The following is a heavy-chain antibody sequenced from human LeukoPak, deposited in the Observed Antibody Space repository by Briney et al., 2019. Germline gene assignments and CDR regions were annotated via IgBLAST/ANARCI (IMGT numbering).Heavy chain of an antibody. CDR3: ARAPRDSSSSNYMRRFDY. CDR1: GYSISSDNY. CDR2: IYHSGST. Sequence: NPSETLSLTCAVSGYSISSDNYWVWIRQPPGQGLEWTGGIYHSGSTYYNPSLKSRVTMSVDTSKNQFSLKPSSVTAADTAVYCCARAPRDSSSSNYMRRFDYWGQGTLVTVSS. J-gene: IGHJ4*02. D-gene: IGHD3-22*01. V-gene: IGHV4-38-2*01.